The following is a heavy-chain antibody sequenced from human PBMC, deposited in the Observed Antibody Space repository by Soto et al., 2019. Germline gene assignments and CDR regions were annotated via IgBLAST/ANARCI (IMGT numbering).Heavy chain of an antibody. D-gene: IGHD2-8*02. CDR1: GFTFSSDA. V-gene: IGHV3-23*01. CDR2: ISGSGGST. CDR3: AKYLGRLVYYLDC. J-gene: IGHJ4*02. Sequence: EVQLLESGGGLVQPGGSLRLSCAASGFTFSSDAMSWVRQAPGKGLEWVSAISGSGGSTYYADSVKRRFTISRDNSKNTLYLQMNSLRAEDTAVYYCAKYLGRLVYYLDCWCQRTLVTVFS.